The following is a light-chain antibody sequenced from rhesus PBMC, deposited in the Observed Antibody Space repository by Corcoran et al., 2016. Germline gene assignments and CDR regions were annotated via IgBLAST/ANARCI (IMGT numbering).Light chain of an antibody. Sequence: EIGMTQSPATLSLSPGERALLSCRASQSVNSNLAWYQQRTGPAPSLRISGASRRATGIPARFSGSGSGTDFTLTISSVEPEDFALYYCQQYSYGPLTFGGGTKVEIK. J-gene: IGKJ4*01. CDR3: QQYSYGPLT. CDR1: QSVNSN. CDR2: GAS. V-gene: IGKV3-42*03.